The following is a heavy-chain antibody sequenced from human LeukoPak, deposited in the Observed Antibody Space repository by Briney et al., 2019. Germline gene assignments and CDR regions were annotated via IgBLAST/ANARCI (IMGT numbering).Heavy chain of an antibody. CDR2: ISGNGAIT. V-gene: IGHV3-23*01. J-gene: IGHJ4*02. Sequence: TGGSLRLSCAASGFTFSSYAMSWVRQAPGKGLEWVSTISGNGAITYYADSVKGRFTISRDNSNNTLYLHLHSLRAEDTAVYYCAKDGLWFGESQFYFDYWGQGALVTVSA. D-gene: IGHD3-10*01. CDR3: AKDGLWFGESQFYFDY. CDR1: GFTFSSYA.